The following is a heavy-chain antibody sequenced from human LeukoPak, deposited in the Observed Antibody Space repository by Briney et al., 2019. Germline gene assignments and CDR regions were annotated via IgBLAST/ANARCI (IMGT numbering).Heavy chain of an antibody. D-gene: IGHD1-26*01. V-gene: IGHV4-61*01. CDR2: IYYSGST. Sequence: SETLSLTCTVSGGSVSSGSYYWSWIRQPPGKGLEWIGYIYYSGSTNYNPSLKSRVTISVDTSKNQFSLKLSAVTAADTAVYYCARVEIMGGSYYLGFDPWGQGTLVTVSS. J-gene: IGHJ5*02. CDR3: ARVEIMGGSYYLGFDP. CDR1: GGSVSSGSYY.